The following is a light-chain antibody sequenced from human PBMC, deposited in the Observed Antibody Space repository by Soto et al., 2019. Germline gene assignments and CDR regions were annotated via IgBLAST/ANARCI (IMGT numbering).Light chain of an antibody. V-gene: IGLV2-8*01. CDR3: SSYAGSNNYV. CDR1: SSDVGNYNY. Sequence: QPVLTQPPSASGSPGQSVTISCTGTSSDVGNYNYVSWYQQHPGKAPKLMIYEVSKRRSGVPDRFSGSKSGNTASLTVSGLQAEDEADYYCSSYAGSNNYVFGTGTKLTVL. CDR2: EVS. J-gene: IGLJ1*01.